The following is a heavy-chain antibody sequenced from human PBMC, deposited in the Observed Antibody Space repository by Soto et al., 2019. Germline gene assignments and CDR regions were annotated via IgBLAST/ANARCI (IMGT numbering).Heavy chain of an antibody. J-gene: IGHJ6*02. CDR1: GFTFSDYY. CDR3: ARASGDFWSGYYTDYYYGMDV. D-gene: IGHD3-3*01. V-gene: IGHV3-11*06. CDR2: SSSSSSYT. Sequence: GGSLRLSCAASGFTFSDYYMSWIRQAPGKGLEWVSYSSSSSSYTNYADSVKGRFTISRDNAKNSLYLQMNSLRAEDTAVYYCARASGDFWSGYYTDYYYGMDVWGQGTTVTVSS.